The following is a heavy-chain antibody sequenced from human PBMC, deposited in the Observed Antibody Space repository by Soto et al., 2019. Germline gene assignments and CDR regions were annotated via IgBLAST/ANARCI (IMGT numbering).Heavy chain of an antibody. CDR2: MNPNSGNT. CDR3: ARGDYSSSSYYYYYMDV. V-gene: IGHV1-8*02. D-gene: IGHD6-6*01. J-gene: IGHJ6*03. Sequence: ASVKVSCKASGYTFTSYDINWVRQATGQGLEWMGWMNPNSGNTGYAQKFQGRVTMTRNTSISTAYMELSSLRSEDTAVYYCARGDYSSSSYYYYYMDVWGKGTTVTVSS. CDR1: GYTFTSYD.